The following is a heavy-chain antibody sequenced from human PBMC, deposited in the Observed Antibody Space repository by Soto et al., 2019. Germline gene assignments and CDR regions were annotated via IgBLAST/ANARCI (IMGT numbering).Heavy chain of an antibody. J-gene: IGHJ4*03. D-gene: IGHD3-3*01. Sequence: PSETLSLTCAVYGGSFSGYYWSWIRQPPGKGLEWIGEINHSGSTNYNPSLKSRVTISVDTSKNQFSLKLSSVTAADTAVYYCARSRNFWSGYTKYYFDYWGQGTTVTVSS. CDR2: INHSGST. CDR3: ARSRNFWSGYTKYYFDY. V-gene: IGHV4-34*01. CDR1: GGSFSGYY.